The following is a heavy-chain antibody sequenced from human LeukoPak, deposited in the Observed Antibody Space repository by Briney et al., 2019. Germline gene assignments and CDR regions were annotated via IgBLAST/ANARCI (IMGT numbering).Heavy chain of an antibody. CDR1: GGTFSSYA. J-gene: IGHJ4*02. Sequence: GASVKVSCKASGGTFSSYAISWVRQAPGQGLEWMGGITPIFGTANYAQKFQGRVTITADESTSTAYMELSSPRSEDTAVYYCARVRYCGGDCYSGYFDYWGQGTLVTVSS. CDR2: ITPIFGTA. V-gene: IGHV1-69*13. D-gene: IGHD2-21*02. CDR3: ARVRYCGGDCYSGYFDY.